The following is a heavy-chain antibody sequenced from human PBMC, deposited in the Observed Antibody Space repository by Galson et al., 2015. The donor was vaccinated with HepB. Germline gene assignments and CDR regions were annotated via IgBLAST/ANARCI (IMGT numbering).Heavy chain of an antibody. V-gene: IGHV1-18*01. CDR3: ARAGGIVVVPAAQIASPEDY. CDR2: ISAYNGNT. CDR1: GYTFTSYG. Sequence: SVKVSCKASGYTFTSYGISWVRQAPGQGLEWMGWISAYNGNTNYAQKLQGRVTMTTDTSTSTAYMELRSLRSDDTAVYYCARAGGIVVVPAAQIASPEDYWGQGTLVTVSS. J-gene: IGHJ4*02. D-gene: IGHD2-2*01.